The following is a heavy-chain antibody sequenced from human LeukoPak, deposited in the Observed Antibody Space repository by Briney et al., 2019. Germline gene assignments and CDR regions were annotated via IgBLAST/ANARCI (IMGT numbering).Heavy chain of an antibody. J-gene: IGHJ4*02. D-gene: IGHD3-22*01. CDR3: ARQGQEGYYDSSGYYFDY. CDR1: GGTFSSYA. Sequence: ASVKVSCKASGGTFSSYAISWVRQAPGQGLEWMGGIIPIFGTANYAQKFQGRVTITADESTSTAYMELSSLRSEDTAVYYCARQGQEGYYDSSGYYFDYWGQGTLVTVSS. CDR2: IIPIFGTA. V-gene: IGHV1-69*01.